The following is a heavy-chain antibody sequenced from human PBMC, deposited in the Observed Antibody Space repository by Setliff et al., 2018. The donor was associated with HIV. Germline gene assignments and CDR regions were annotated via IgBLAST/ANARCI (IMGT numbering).Heavy chain of an antibody. CDR3: ARDRYAGEIDY. V-gene: IGHV4-31*03. CDR1: GGSISIHPFY. Sequence: SETLSLTCTVSGGSISIHPFYWGWIRQPPGKGLEWIGYIYYSGSTYYSPSLKSRVTISEDTSKNQFSLKMRSVTAADTAVYYCARDRYAGEIDYWGQGTLVTVSS. J-gene: IGHJ4*02. CDR2: IYYSGST. D-gene: IGHD3-10*01.